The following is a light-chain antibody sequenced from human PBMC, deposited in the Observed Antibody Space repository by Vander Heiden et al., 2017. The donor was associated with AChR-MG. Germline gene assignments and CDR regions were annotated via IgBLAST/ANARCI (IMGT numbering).Light chain of an antibody. J-gene: IGKJ5*01. V-gene: IGKV1-5*03. CDR2: KAS. CDR1: QTVSIF. CDR3: QQDNRYSFT. Sequence: SASVGDRVTITCRASQTVSIFLAWYQQKPGKAPKLLIYKASSLESGVPSRFNGSGSGTEFTLTITSLQPDDFATYYCQQDNRYSFTFGQGTRLEIK.